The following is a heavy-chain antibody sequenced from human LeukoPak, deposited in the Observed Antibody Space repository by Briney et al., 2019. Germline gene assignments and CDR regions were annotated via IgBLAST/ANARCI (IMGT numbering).Heavy chain of an antibody. J-gene: IGHJ4*02. Sequence: SETLSLTCAVCGGSLSGYYWSWLRQPPGKGLEWIGEINNSGSTNYNPSLKSQVTISVDTSKNQFSLKLSSVTAPDTAVYYCARVPTRTPYNLNPSRGYYFDYWGQGTLVAVSS. V-gene: IGHV4-34*01. D-gene: IGHD1-20*01. CDR1: GGSLSGYY. CDR2: INNSGST. CDR3: ARVPTRTPYNLNPSRGYYFDY.